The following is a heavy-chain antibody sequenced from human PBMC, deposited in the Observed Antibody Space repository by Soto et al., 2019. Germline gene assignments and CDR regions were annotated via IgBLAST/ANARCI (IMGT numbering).Heavy chain of an antibody. CDR2: ISYDGSNK. J-gene: IGHJ4*02. CDR3: ARGYSSGWFWYFDY. D-gene: IGHD6-19*01. CDR1: GFTFSSHA. V-gene: IGHV3-30*03. Sequence: QVQLVESGGGVVQPGRSLRLSCAASGFTFSSHAMDWVRQAPGKGLEWVAVISYDGSNKYYGDSAKGRFTISRDNSKNTLYLQMNNLRAEDTAVYYCARGYSSGWFWYFDYWGQGILVTVSS.